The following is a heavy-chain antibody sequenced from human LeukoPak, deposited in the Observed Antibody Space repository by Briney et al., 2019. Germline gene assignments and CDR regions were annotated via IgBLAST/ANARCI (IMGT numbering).Heavy chain of an antibody. D-gene: IGHD6-13*01. Sequence: GGSLRPSCAASGFTFSSYAMSWVRQAPGKGLEWVSAISGSGGSTYYADSVKGRFTISKDNSKNTLYLQMNSLRAEDTAVYHCAKGLSSWGGNYYGMDVWGQGTTVTVSS. CDR1: GFTFSSYA. CDR3: AKGLSSWGGNYYGMDV. J-gene: IGHJ6*02. CDR2: ISGSGGST. V-gene: IGHV3-23*01.